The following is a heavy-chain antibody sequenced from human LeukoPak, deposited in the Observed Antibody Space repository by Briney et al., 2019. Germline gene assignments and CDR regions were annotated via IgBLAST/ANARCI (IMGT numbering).Heavy chain of an antibody. CDR3: ASTYYDILTGYYSHDY. CDR2: INPNSGGT. D-gene: IGHD3-9*01. V-gene: IGHV1-2*02. J-gene: IGHJ4*02. CDR1: GYTFTGYY. Sequence: ASVKGSCKASGYTFTGYYMHWVRQAPGQGLEWMGWINPNSGGTNYAQKFQGRVTMTRDTSISTAYMELSRLRSDDTAVYYCASTYYDILTGYYSHDYWGQGTLVTVSS.